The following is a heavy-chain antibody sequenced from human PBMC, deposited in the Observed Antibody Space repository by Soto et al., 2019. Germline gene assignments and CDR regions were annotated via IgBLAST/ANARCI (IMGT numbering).Heavy chain of an antibody. D-gene: IGHD2-15*01. Sequence: GEPMKISCKGAGYSFTSYWSSWVRQMHGKGLEWMGRIDPSDSYTNYSPSFQGHVTISADKSISTAYLQWSSLKASDTAMYYCARHGGYCSGGSCYSSYYYGMDVWGQGTTVTVSS. CDR2: IDPSDSYT. J-gene: IGHJ6*02. CDR1: GYSFTSYW. V-gene: IGHV5-10-1*01. CDR3: ARHGGYCSGGSCYSSYYYGMDV.